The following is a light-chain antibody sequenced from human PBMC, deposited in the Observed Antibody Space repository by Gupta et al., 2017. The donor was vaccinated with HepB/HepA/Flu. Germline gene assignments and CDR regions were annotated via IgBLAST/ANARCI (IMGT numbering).Light chain of an antibody. CDR2: ISS. Sequence: EIVLTQPPGTLSLSPGERATLSCRASQSVRSRYLAWYQQKPGQAPRLLIYISSSRATGIPDRFSGSGSGTDFTLTISGLEPEDFAVYYCQQDGTSPSSFGQGTKLEIK. CDR3: QQDGTSPSS. V-gene: IGKV3-20*01. CDR1: QSVRSRY. J-gene: IGKJ2*04.